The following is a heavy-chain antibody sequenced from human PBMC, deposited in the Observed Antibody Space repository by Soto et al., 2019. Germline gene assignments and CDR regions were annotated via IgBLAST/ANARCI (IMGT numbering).Heavy chain of an antibody. D-gene: IGHD6-19*01. J-gene: IGHJ4*02. Sequence: EVQLVESGGGLVKPGGSVRLSCAASGFSFSSHSMNWVRQAPGKGLEWVSSISRSSSHIFYADSVRGRFTISRDNAKNSLYLQVNSLRAEDTAVYYCAIDSETLAVAGTRSDYWGQGALVTVSS. V-gene: IGHV3-21*01. CDR2: ISRSSSHI. CDR1: GFSFSSHS. CDR3: AIDSETLAVAGTRSDY.